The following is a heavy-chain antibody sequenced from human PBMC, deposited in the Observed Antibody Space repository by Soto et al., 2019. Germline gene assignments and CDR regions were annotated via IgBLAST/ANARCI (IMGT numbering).Heavy chain of an antibody. CDR2: ISGSGGST. CDR3: AKDRPIYSSGWRGLDY. CDR1: GFTFTSYA. J-gene: IGHJ4*02. D-gene: IGHD6-19*01. Sequence: EVQLLESGGGLVPPGGSLRLSCSASGFTFTSYAVSWVRQPPGQGLEWVSAISGSGGSTYYADSVKGRFTISRDNSKDTLYLHMTSLRAEDTAVYYCAKDRPIYSSGWRGLDYWGQGTLVTVSS. V-gene: IGHV3-23*01.